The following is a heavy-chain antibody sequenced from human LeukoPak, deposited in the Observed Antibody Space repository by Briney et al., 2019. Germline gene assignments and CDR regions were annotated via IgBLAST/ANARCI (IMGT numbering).Heavy chain of an antibody. CDR1: GFTFSRYW. CDR3: ASSGITMTTSYYYYMDV. J-gene: IGHJ6*03. V-gene: IGHV3-74*01. Sequence: GGSLRLSCAASGFTFSRYWMFWVRQAPGKGLVCVSRINRDGTTTNYADSVKGRFTISRDNAKNTLSLQLNSLRAEDTAVYYCASSGITMTTSYYYYMDVWGKGTTVTVSS. CDR2: INRDGTTT. D-gene: IGHD4-17*01.